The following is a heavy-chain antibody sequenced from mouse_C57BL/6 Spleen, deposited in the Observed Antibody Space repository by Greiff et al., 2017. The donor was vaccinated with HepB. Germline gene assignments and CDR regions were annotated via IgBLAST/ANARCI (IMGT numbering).Heavy chain of an antibody. CDR1: GYSFTSYY. Sequence: VKVVESGPELVKPGASVKISCKASGYSFTSYYIHWVKQRPGQGLEWIGWIYPGSGNTKYNEKFKGKATLTADTSSSTAYMQLSSLTSEDSAVYYCARGPYYYGSSPRYFDVWGTGTTVTVSS. CDR2: IYPGSGNT. V-gene: IGHV1-66*01. D-gene: IGHD1-1*01. J-gene: IGHJ1*03. CDR3: ARGPYYYGSSPRYFDV.